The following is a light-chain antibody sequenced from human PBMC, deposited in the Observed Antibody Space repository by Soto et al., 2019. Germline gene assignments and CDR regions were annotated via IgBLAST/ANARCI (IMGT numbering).Light chain of an antibody. CDR3: QQYLAAPLT. Sequence: DIVMTQSPDSLAVSLGERATINCKPSQSIFSSAGNRYYLAWFQQKRGQPPKLLIFDSSTRESGVPDRFSGSRSGTDFTLTLSNLEAEDVADYYCQQYLAAPLTFGGGTKVQI. CDR1: QSIFSSAGNRYY. J-gene: IGKJ4*01. CDR2: DSS. V-gene: IGKV4-1*01.